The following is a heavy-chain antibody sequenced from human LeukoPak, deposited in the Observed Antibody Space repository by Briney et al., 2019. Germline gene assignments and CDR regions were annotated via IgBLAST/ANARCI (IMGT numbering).Heavy chain of an antibody. CDR3: ARQYSSGCYGSIYWYFDL. J-gene: IGHJ2*01. D-gene: IGHD6-19*01. V-gene: IGHV4-39*01. Sequence: SETLSLTCTVSGGSISSSSSYWGWIRQPPGKGLEWIGSIYYSGSTYYNPSLKSRVTISVDTSKNQFSLKLSSVTAADTAVYYCARQYSSGCYGSIYWYFDLWGRGTLVTVSS. CDR2: IYYSGST. CDR1: GGSISSSSSY.